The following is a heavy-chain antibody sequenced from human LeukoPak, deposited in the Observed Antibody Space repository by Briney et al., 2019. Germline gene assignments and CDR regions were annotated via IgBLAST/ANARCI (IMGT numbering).Heavy chain of an antibody. CDR1: GGTFSSYA. J-gene: IGHJ5*02. CDR2: IIPILGIA. CDR3: ASLMEYCSSTSCQSVDWFDP. Sequence: SVKVSCKASGGTFSSYAISWVRQAPGQGLEWMGRIIPILGIANYAQKFQGRVTITADKSTSTAYMELSSLRSEDTAVYYCASLMEYCSSTSCQSVDWFDPWGRGTLVTVST. D-gene: IGHD2-2*01. V-gene: IGHV1-69*04.